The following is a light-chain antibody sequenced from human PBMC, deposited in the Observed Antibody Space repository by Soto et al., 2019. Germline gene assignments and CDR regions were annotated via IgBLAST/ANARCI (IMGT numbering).Light chain of an antibody. J-gene: IGLJ2*01. V-gene: IGLV2-14*01. CDR3: SSYTTSSSVV. CDR1: TSDIGGYNY. CDR2: DVS. Sequence: QSALTQPASVSGSPGQSITISCTGTTSDIGGYNYVSWYQQHPGKAPKLMIYDVSDRPSGVSDRFSGSRSGNTASPTISGRQAEDEADYYCSSYTTSSSVVFGGGTQLTVL.